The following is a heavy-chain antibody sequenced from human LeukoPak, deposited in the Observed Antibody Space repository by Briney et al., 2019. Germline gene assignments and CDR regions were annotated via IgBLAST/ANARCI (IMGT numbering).Heavy chain of an antibody. V-gene: IGHV3-30*18. CDR2: ISYDGSNK. CDR3: AKDTYSSGLTFDP. CDR1: GFTFSSYG. J-gene: IGHJ5*02. D-gene: IGHD6-19*01. Sequence: PGGSLRLSCAASGFTFSSYGMHWVRQAPGKGLEWVAVISYDGSNKYYADSVKGRFTISRDNSKNTLYLQMNSLRAEDTAVYYCAKDTYSSGLTFDPWGQGTLVTVSS.